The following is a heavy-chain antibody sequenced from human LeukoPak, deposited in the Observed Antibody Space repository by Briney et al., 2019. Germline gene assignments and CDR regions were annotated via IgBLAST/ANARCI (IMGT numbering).Heavy chain of an antibody. CDR2: ISAYNGNT. V-gene: IGHV1-18*01. Sequence: GASVKVSCKASGYTFTSYGISWVRQAPGQGLEWMGWISAYNGNTNYAQKLQGRVTMTTDTSTNTAYMELRSLRSDDTAVYYRARDFPYYYGSGSYFDYWGQGTLVTVSS. D-gene: IGHD3-10*01. CDR3: ARDFPYYYGSGSYFDY. CDR1: GYTFTSYG. J-gene: IGHJ4*02.